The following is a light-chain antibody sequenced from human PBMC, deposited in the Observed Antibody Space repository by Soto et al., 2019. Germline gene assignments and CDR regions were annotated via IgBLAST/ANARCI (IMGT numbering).Light chain of an antibody. J-gene: IGLJ1*01. CDR1: SSDVGSYSL. Sequence: QSALTQPASVSGSPGQSITISCTGTSSDVGSYSLLSWYQQHPGKAPKLMIYEGSKRPSGVSNRFSGSKSGNTASLTISGLQAEDEADYYCFSYAGDSVYVFGTGTKLTVL. CDR3: FSYAGDSVYV. CDR2: EGS. V-gene: IGLV2-23*01.